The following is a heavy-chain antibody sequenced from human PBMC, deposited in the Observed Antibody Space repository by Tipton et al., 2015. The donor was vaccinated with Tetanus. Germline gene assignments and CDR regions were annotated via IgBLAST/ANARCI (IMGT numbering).Heavy chain of an antibody. Sequence: TLSLTCTVSGGSVGRGAYYWSWIRQPPGKGLEWMGNVHHNGSRNLNPSLKSRLTFSLDSSKNQFSLRLSSVTAADTAVYYCTRANHEFPKKGPFDSWGQGTLVIVS. CDR3: TRANHEFPKKGPFDS. CDR1: GGSVGRGAYY. D-gene: IGHD3-10*01. V-gene: IGHV4-61*08. J-gene: IGHJ4*02. CDR2: VHHNGSR.